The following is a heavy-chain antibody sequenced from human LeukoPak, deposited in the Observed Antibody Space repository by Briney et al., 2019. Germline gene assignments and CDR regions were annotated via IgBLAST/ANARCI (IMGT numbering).Heavy chain of an antibody. CDR1: GGSISSYY. V-gene: IGHV4-59*01. CDR2: IYSSGRT. Sequence: SETLSLTCTVSGGSISSYYWVWIRQPPGEGLEFVGHIYSSGRTNYNPSLRSRLTISIDTSKNQFSLNLRSVTAADSAVYYCARASTDSPFDYWGLGTLVTVSS. J-gene: IGHJ4*02. D-gene: IGHD2-21*01. CDR3: ARASTDSPFDY.